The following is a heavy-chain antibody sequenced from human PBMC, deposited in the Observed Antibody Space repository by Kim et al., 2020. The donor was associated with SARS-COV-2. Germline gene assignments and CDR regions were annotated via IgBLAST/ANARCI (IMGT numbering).Heavy chain of an antibody. CDR3: AREAAIFGVVIRRNAFDI. D-gene: IGHD3-3*01. J-gene: IGHJ3*02. Sequence: KSRVTISVDTSKNQFSLKLSSVTAADTAVYYCAREAAIFGVVIRRNAFDIWGQGTMVTVSS. V-gene: IGHV4-30-2*04.